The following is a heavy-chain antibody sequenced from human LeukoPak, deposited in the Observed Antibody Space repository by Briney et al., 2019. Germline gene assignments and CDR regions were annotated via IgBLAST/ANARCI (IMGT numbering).Heavy chain of an antibody. V-gene: IGHV1-69*05. D-gene: IGHD2-21*02. CDR2: IIPIFGTA. CDR3: ASQYCGGDCNLLSWFDP. J-gene: IGHJ5*02. Sequence: WASVKVSCKASGGTFSSYAISWVRQAPGQGLEWMGGIIPIFGTANYAQKFQGRVTITTDESTSTAYMELSSLRSEDTAVYYCASQYCGGDCNLLSWFDPWGQGTLVTVSS. CDR1: GGTFSSYA.